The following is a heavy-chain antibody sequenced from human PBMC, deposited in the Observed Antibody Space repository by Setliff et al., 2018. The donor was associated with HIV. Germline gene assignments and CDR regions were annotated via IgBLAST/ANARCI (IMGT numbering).Heavy chain of an antibody. V-gene: IGHV3-21*01. Sequence: GGSLRLSCAASGFIFSNYRMNWVRQAPGKGLEWVSSISSSSTYTFYADSVKGRFTISRDNAKNSLYLQMNSLRAEDTAVYYCARLMYSSGPGSFDYWGQGTRVTVSS. CDR2: ISSSSTYT. D-gene: IGHD6-19*01. CDR3: ARLMYSSGPGSFDY. CDR1: GFIFSNYR. J-gene: IGHJ4*02.